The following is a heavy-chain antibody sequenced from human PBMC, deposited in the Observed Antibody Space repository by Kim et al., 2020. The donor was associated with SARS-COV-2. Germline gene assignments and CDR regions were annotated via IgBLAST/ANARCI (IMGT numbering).Heavy chain of an antibody. CDR3: ARYVDTTGIDY. V-gene: IGHV1-3*01. D-gene: IGHD2-8*02. Sequence: ASVKVSCKASGYTFTSYAMHWVRQAPGQRLDYMGWIIPGNGNTYYSQKFRGRVTITTDTSASTAYLELSSLRSEDTAVYYCARYVDTTGIDYWGQGTLVTVSS. CDR2: IIPGNGNT. CDR1: GYTFTSYA. J-gene: IGHJ4*02.